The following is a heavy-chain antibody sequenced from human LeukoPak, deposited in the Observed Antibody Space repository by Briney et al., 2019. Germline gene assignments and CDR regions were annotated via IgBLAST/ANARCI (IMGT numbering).Heavy chain of an antibody. CDR2: INPNSGGT. CDR3: ARGGTAVTFVNY. CDR1: VYTFTGYY. J-gene: IGHJ4*02. V-gene: IGHV1-2*02. Sequence: ASVKVSCKASVYTFTGYYIHWVRQAPGQGLEWMGWINPNSGGTNYGQNFQGRVTMTRDTSITTAYMELSRLRSDDTAVYFCARGGTAVTFVNYWGQGTLVTVSS. D-gene: IGHD1/OR15-1a*01.